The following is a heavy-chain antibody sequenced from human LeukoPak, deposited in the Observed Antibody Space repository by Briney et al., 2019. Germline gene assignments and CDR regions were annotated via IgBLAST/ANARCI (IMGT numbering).Heavy chain of an antibody. CDR1: GYSISSGYY. Sequence: SETLSLTCAVSGYSISSGYYWGWIRQPPGKGLEWLGSIYHIGSTYYHPSLKSRVTISVDTSKNQFSLKLSSVTAADTAVYYCARQNLNWFDPWGQGTLVTVSS. J-gene: IGHJ5*02. CDR2: IYHIGST. CDR3: ARQNLNWFDP. V-gene: IGHV4-38-2*01.